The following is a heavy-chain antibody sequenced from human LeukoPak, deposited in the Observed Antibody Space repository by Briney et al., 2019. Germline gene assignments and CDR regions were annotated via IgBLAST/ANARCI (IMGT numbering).Heavy chain of an antibody. CDR1: GFTFSSYS. J-gene: IGHJ4*02. V-gene: IGHV3-11*06. CDR2: ISKSGSDT. D-gene: IGHD1-1*01. Sequence: GGSLRLSCAASGFTFSSYSMSWIRQAPGKGLEWASYISKSGSDTNFADSVKGRFTISRDNAKNSLYLQMNSLRAEDTAVYYCARVGATGTADYWGQGTLVTVSS. CDR3: ARVGATGTADY.